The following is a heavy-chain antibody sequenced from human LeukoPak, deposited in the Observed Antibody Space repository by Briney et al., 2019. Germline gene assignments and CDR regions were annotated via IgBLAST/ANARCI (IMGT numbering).Heavy chain of an antibody. V-gene: IGHV3-66*01. CDR3: ARDPFDNSVHY. CDR1: GFTVTSHY. Sequence: GGSLRLSCEVSGFTVTSHYMSWVRQAPGEGLEWVSLIYSIAGGGYTYYTDSVKGRFTFSRDNSKNTLFLQMNSLGVEDTAVYYCARDPFDNSVHYWGQGTLVTVSS. J-gene: IGHJ4*02. CDR2: IYSIAGGGYT. D-gene: IGHD3-22*01.